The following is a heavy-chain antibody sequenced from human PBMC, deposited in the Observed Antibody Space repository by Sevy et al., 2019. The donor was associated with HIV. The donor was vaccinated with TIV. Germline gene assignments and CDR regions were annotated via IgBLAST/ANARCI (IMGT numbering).Heavy chain of an antibody. Sequence: SETLSLTCTVSGGSLSGGPYYWTWIRQPAGKALEWIGRIHYTGSTNYNPSLRSRITISVDTSKNQFSLKLGSVAAADTAVYYCARDDFVQRTYFTATGLGPFDVWGQGTMVTVS. J-gene: IGHJ3*01. CDR3: ARDDFVQRTYFTATGLGPFDV. D-gene: IGHD3-3*01. V-gene: IGHV4-61*02. CDR2: IHYTGST. CDR1: GGSLSGGPYY.